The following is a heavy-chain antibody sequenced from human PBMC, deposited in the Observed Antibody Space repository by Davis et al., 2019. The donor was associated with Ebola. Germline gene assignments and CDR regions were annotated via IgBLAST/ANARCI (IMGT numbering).Heavy chain of an antibody. CDR2: INAGNGNT. V-gene: IGHV1-3*01. Sequence: APSVKLSCKASGYTFTIYGITWVRHAPGQSLAWMGWINAGNGNTKYSQKFQGRVTITRDTSASTAYMELSSLRSEDTAVYYCARLERGYWGQGTLVTVSS. D-gene: IGHD3-10*01. CDR1: GYTFTIYG. CDR3: ARLERGY. J-gene: IGHJ4*02.